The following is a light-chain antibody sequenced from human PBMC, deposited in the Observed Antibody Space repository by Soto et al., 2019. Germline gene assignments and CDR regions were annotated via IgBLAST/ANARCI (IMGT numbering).Light chain of an antibody. CDR1: QSLSNN. Sequence: EIVMTQSPATLSLSAGGRATLSCRASQSLSNNLAWYQQKPGQAPRLLIYGASTRATGIPARFSGSGSGTEFTLTISSLQSEDFAIYYCQQYNNWPRTFVQGTKVDIK. CDR2: GAS. J-gene: IGKJ1*01. V-gene: IGKV3-15*01. CDR3: QQYNNWPRT.